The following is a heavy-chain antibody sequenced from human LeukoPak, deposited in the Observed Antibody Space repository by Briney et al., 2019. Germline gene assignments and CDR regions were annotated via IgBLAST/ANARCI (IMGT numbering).Heavy chain of an antibody. D-gene: IGHD3-10*01. CDR3: AMGGYCRVYFDY. V-gene: IGHV1-69*01. CDR1: GGTFSSYA. CDR2: IIPIFGTA. Sequence: ASVKVSCKASGGTFSSYAISWVRQAPGQGLERMGGIIPIFGTANYAQKFQGRVTITADESTSTAYMELSSLRSEDTAVYYCAMGGYCRVYFDYWGQGTLVTVSS. J-gene: IGHJ4*02.